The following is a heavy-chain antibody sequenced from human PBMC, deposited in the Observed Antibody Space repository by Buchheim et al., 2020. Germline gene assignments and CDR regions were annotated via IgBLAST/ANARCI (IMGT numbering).Heavy chain of an antibody. Sequence: QVQLVESGGGVVQPGRSLRLSCAASGFTFSSYAMHWVRQAPGKGLEWVAVISYDGSNKYYADSVKGRFTISRDNSKTTLYLQMNSLRAEDTAVYYCAMPWVAVAPTGGNYWGQGTL. J-gene: IGHJ4*02. D-gene: IGHD6-19*01. CDR3: AMPWVAVAPTGGNY. CDR2: ISYDGSNK. CDR1: GFTFSSYA. V-gene: IGHV3-30-3*01.